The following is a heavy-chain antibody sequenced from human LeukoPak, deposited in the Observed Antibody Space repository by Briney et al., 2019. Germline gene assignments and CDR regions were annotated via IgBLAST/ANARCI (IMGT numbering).Heavy chain of an antibody. CDR2: ISGSGGST. CDR1: GFTFSSYA. V-gene: IGHV3-23*01. J-gene: IGHJ4*02. CDR3: AKDGTIFGVAGPYYFDY. Sequence: GGSLRLSCAASGFTFSSYAMSWVRQAPGEGLEWVSAISGSGGSTYYADSVKGRFTISRDNSKNTLYLQMNSLRAEDTAVYYCAKDGTIFGVAGPYYFDYWGQGTLGTASS. D-gene: IGHD3-3*01.